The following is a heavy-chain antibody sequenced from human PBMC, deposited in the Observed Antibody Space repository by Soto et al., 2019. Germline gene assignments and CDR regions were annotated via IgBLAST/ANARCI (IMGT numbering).Heavy chain of an antibody. CDR1: GYTFTGFY. CDR2: IHPNSGAT. V-gene: IGHV1-2*02. D-gene: IGHD1-26*01. CDR3: ARQGIVGGPCAFDV. J-gene: IGHJ3*01. Sequence: QVQLVQSGAEVKKPGASVKVSCKASGYTFTGFYLHWVRQAPGQGLEWMGWIHPNSGATHFAQKCQDGVSRARDTSINTAYRELTRLKSDDTAVYYCARQGIVGGPCAFDVWGQGTFVTVSS.